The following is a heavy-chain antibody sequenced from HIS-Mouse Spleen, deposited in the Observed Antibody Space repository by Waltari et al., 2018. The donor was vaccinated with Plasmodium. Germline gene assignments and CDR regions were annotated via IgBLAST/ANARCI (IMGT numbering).Heavy chain of an antibody. Sequence: EVQLVESGGGLVQPGGSLRLSCAASGFTFSSYSMTWVRQAPGKGLEWVSYISSSSSTIYYADSVKGRFTISRENAKNSLYLQMNSLRAEDTAVYYCARVNSGSYYWFDPWGQGTLVTVSS. CDR3: ARVNSGSYYWFDP. CDR1: GFTFSSYS. CDR2: ISSSSSTI. J-gene: IGHJ5*02. D-gene: IGHD1-26*01. V-gene: IGHV3-48*01.